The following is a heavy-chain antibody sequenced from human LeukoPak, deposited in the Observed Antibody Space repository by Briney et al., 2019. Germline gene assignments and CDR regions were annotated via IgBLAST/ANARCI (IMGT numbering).Heavy chain of an antibody. CDR3: AKDGGEYYDILTGYYPRLYYMDV. D-gene: IGHD3-9*01. V-gene: IGHV3-74*01. J-gene: IGHJ6*03. CDR1: GFTFSRYW. Sequence: GGSLRLSCAASGFTFSRYWMHWVRQAPGKGLVWVSRINSGGSSTYYADSVKGRFTISRDNSKNTLYLQMNSLRAEDTAVYYCAKDGGEYYDILTGYYPRLYYMDVWGKGTTVTISS. CDR2: INSGGSST.